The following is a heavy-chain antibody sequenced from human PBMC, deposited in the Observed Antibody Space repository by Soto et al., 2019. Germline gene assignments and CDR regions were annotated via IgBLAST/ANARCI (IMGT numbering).Heavy chain of an antibody. J-gene: IGHJ5*02. CDR3: ARGTVTSGRWSGP. CDR1: DSTFTGYT. Sequence: QVHLVQSETEVKEPGASVTVSCKTSDSTFTGYTINWVRQAPGQGLEWLGWISSLNGNTNYARKYQGRLTMTTNTSATTAYMELRSLRSDDTAVYFCARGTVTSGRWSGPWGQGTLVTVSS. CDR2: ISSLNGNT. V-gene: IGHV1-18*04. D-gene: IGHD4-17*01.